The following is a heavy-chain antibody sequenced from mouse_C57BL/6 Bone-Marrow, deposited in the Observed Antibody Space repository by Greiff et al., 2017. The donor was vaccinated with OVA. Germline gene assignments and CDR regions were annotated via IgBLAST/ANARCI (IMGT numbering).Heavy chain of an antibody. CDR3: TEGFD. J-gene: IGHJ3*01. V-gene: IGHV6-3*01. CDR1: GFTFSNYW. D-gene: IGHD3-2*02. CDR2: IRLKSDNYAT. Sequence: EVQLQQSGGGLVQPGGSMKLSCVASGFTFSNYWMNWVRQSPEKGLEWVAQIRLKSDNYATHYAESVKGRFTISRDDSKSSVYLQMNNLRAEDTGIYYCTEGFDWGQGTLVTVSA.